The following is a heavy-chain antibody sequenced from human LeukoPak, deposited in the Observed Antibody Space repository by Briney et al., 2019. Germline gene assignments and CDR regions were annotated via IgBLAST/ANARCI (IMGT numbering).Heavy chain of an antibody. J-gene: IGHJ6*03. Sequence: PSETLSLTCSGSNYSISNSLYWGWLRQPPGKGLEWIGSVYRSGSTFYNPSLKSRVTISLDTSKNQFSLKLSSVTAADTAVYFCARGTYGYYMDVWGKGTTVTVSS. CDR2: VYRSGST. D-gene: IGHD4-17*01. CDR3: ARGTYGYYMDV. V-gene: IGHV4-38-2*02. CDR1: NYSISNSLY.